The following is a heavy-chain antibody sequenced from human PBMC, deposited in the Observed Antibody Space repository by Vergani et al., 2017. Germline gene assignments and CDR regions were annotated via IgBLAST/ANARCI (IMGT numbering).Heavy chain of an antibody. J-gene: IGHJ6*02. CDR3: ARHRGSGGFFPSSYFYGMDV. D-gene: IGHD3-10*01. V-gene: IGHV4-38-2*01. CDR1: DSSIMTNPY. Sequence: QVQLQESGPGLVKPSETLTLTCDVSDSSIMTNPYWGWFRQSPGKGLEWLGCIHHSGDTHYNSSLKSRFSISIVSSSKFSLRLTSVTAADTAIYYCARHRGSGGFFPSSYFYGMDVWGHGTTVTVSS. CDR2: IHHSGDT.